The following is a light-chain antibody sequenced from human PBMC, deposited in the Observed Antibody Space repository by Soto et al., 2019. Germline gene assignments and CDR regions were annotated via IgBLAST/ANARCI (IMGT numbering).Light chain of an antibody. V-gene: IGKV1-5*01. CDR3: QGHNGYSERM. CDR1: QSISTW. Sequence: DIQMTQSPSTLSASAGDRVTITCRASQSISTWLAWYQQKPGKAPKLLIYGTSSLASGVPSRFSGSGSGTEFTLTIAGLQPDDFATEYSQGHNGYSERMFGQGTKVDSK. J-gene: IGKJ1*01. CDR2: GTS.